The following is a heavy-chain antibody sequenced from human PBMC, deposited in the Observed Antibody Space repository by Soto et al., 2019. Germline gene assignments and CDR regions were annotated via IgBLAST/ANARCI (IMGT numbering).Heavy chain of an antibody. Sequence: GASVKVSCKASGGTFSSYAISWVRQAPGQGLEWMGGIIPILGTANYAQKFQGRVTITADKSTSTAYMELSSLRSEDTAVYYCASPPGGPDYDYITESWELDDAFDIWGQGTMVTVSS. D-gene: IGHD3-16*01. CDR1: GGTFSSYA. J-gene: IGHJ3*02. CDR3: ASPPGGPDYDYITESWELDDAFDI. V-gene: IGHV1-69*10. CDR2: IIPILGTA.